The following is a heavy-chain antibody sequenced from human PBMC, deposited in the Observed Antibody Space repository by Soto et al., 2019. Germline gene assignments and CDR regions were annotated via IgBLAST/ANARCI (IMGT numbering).Heavy chain of an antibody. V-gene: IGHV3-23*01. D-gene: IGHD1-26*01. CDR2: ISGSGGST. Sequence: EVQLLESGGGLVQPGGSLRLSCAASGFTFSSYAMRWVRQAPVKGLEWVSAISGSGGSTYYADSVKGRFTISRDNSKNTRYLQMNSLRAADTAVYYCARRGSGSYYAYWGQGTLVTVSS. CDR1: GFTFSSYA. J-gene: IGHJ4*02. CDR3: ARRGSGSYYAY.